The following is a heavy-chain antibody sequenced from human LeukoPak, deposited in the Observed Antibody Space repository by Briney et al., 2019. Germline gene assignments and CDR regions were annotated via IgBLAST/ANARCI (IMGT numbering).Heavy chain of an antibody. J-gene: IGHJ4*02. V-gene: IGHV4-4*07. Sequence: PSETLSLTCTVSGGSITDYHWIWIRQPAAKGLEWIGRLYTSGSTTYNPSLKSRVSMSVDTSKNQFSPRLSSVTAADTAMYYCASDYFDRTGYDAFSYWGQGSLVTISS. CDR2: LYTSGST. CDR1: GGSITDYH. D-gene: IGHD3-22*01. CDR3: ASDYFDRTGYDAFSY.